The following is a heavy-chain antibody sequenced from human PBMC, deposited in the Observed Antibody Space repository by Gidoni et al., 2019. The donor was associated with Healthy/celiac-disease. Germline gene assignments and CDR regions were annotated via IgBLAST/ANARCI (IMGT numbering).Heavy chain of an antibody. D-gene: IGHD3-22*01. V-gene: IGHV3-64D*08. CDR2: ISSNGGST. CDR1: GFTFSRYA. CDR3: VKGLTMIVVVLGFDP. J-gene: IGHJ5*02. Sequence: EVQLVESGGGLVQPGGSLRLSCSASGFTFSRYAMHWVRQAPGKGLEYVSAISSNGGSTYYADSVKGRFTISRDNSKNTLYLQMSSLRAEDTAVYYCVKGLTMIVVVLGFDPWGQGTLVTVSS.